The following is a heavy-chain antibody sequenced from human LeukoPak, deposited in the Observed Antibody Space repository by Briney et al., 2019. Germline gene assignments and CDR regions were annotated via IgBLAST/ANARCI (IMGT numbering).Heavy chain of an antibody. CDR2: ISSSGSTI. V-gene: IGHV3-11*01. J-gene: IGHJ2*01. D-gene: IGHD2-21*02. CDR3: ARDRVVVTAIHWYFDL. CDR1: GFTFSDYY. Sequence: GGSLRLSCAASGFTFSDYYMSWIRQAPGKGLEWVSYISSSGSTIYYADSVKGRFTISRDNAKNSLYLQMNSLRAEDTAVYYCARDRVVVTAIHWYFDLWGRGTLVTVSS.